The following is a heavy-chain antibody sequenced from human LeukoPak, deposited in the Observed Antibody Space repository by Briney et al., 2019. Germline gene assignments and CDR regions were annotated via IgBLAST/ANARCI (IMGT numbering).Heavy chain of an antibody. D-gene: IGHD3-3*01. CDR2: ISGNGGST. CDR3: AQGSQDCDVWRFGY. J-gene: IGHJ4*02. V-gene: IGHV3-23*01. Sequence: PGGSLRPSSPVSGSTLSRPAMSCDRQAPGKGLEWVSSISGNGGSTYFADSVKGRFTISRDNSKNTLYLQMNSLRAEDTAVNYCAQGSQDCDVWRFGYWGQGTLVTVSS. CDR1: GSTLSRPA.